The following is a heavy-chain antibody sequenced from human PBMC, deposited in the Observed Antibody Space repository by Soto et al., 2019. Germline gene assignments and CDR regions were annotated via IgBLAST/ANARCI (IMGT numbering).Heavy chain of an antibody. D-gene: IGHD2-21*01. V-gene: IGHV3-11*04. J-gene: IGHJ6*02. Sequence: GSLRLSCATSGFTFTDYYMTWIRPAPGKGLEWLSYISTSGSTIFYADSVKGRFTISRDNARNTLSLQMDSLRDEDTAVYYCARLSGDHSAFFFYGMDAWGQGTTVTVSS. CDR3: ARLSGDHSAFFFYGMDA. CDR1: GFTFTDYY. CDR2: ISTSGSTI.